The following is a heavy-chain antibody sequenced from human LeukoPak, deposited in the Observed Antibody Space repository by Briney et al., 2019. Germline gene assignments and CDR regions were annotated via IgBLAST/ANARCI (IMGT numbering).Heavy chain of an antibody. J-gene: IGHJ6*03. CDR1: GYTFTSYY. V-gene: IGHV1-46*01. D-gene: IGHD3-10*01. CDR2: INPSGGNT. Sequence: ASVKVSCKASGYTFTSYYMHWVRQAPGQGLEWMGIINPSGGNTNYAQKFQGRVTMTRDTSTSTVYMELSSLRSDDTAVYYCARGPRITLVRGGQWYYYMDVWGKGTTVTVSS. CDR3: ARGPRITLVRGGQWYYYMDV.